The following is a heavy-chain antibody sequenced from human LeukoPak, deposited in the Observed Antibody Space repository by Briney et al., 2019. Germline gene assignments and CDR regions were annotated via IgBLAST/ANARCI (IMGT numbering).Heavy chain of an antibody. Sequence: GGSLRLSCAASGFTFGSYAMHWVRQAPGKGLEYVSSITTNGGRTYYANSVKGRFTISRDNSKSTLYLQMGSLRAEDMAVYYCARDFSGSGSYDYWGQGTLVTVSS. J-gene: IGHJ4*02. CDR1: GFTFGSYA. V-gene: IGHV3-64*01. CDR3: ARDFSGSGSYDY. D-gene: IGHD3-10*01. CDR2: ITTNGGRT.